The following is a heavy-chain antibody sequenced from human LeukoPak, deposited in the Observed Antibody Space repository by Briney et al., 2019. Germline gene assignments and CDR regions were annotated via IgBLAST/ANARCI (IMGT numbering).Heavy chain of an antibody. D-gene: IGHD4-11*01. CDR2: IYYSGST. V-gene: IGHV4-39*07. Sequence: PSETLSLTCTVSGGSISSSSYYWGWIRQPPGKGLEWIGSIYYSGSTYYNPSLKSRVTISVDTSKNQFSLKLSSVTAADTAVYYCARGYSNYVNDYWGQGTLVTVSS. CDR1: GGSISSSSYY. CDR3: ARGYSNYVNDY. J-gene: IGHJ4*02.